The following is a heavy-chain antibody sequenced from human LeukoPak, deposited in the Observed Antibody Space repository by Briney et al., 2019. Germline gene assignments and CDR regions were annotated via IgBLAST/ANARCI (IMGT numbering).Heavy chain of an antibody. Sequence: SETLSLTCTVSGDSVSSGDYYWSWVRQPPGKGLEWIGYIYYSGNTFYNPSLKSRITISVDTSKNQFSLKLSSVTAADTAVYYCARRIAAAGNFDFWGQGTLVTVSS. CDR1: GDSVSSGDYY. CDR2: IYYSGNT. J-gene: IGHJ4*02. D-gene: IGHD6-13*01. V-gene: IGHV4-30-4*01. CDR3: ARRIAAAGNFDF.